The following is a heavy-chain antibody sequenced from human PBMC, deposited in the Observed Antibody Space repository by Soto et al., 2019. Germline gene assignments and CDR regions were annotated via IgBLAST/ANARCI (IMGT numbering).Heavy chain of an antibody. Sequence: QVQLVQSGAEVKKPGASVKVSCKASGYTFTSYAMHWVRQAPGQRLEWMGWINAGNGNTKYSQKFQGRVTITRDTSASTDYMELSSLRSEDTAVYYCARERGASSGGGDPRRSDYFDYWGQGTLVTVSS. V-gene: IGHV1-3*01. CDR3: ARERGASSGGGDPRRSDYFDY. CDR2: INAGNGNT. D-gene: IGHD2-21*02. CDR1: GYTFTSYA. J-gene: IGHJ4*02.